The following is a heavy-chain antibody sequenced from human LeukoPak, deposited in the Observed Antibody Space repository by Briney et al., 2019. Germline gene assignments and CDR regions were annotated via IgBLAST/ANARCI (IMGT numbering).Heavy chain of an antibody. CDR1: GYTFTSYG. Sequence: GASVKVSCKASGYTFTSYGISWVRQAPGQGLEWMGWISAYNGNTNYAQKPQGRVTMTRDTPTSTAYMELRSLRSDDTAVYYWARGTDGYNSPFDLWGRGTLVTVSS. V-gene: IGHV1-18*01. J-gene: IGHJ2*01. D-gene: IGHD5-24*01. CDR3: ARGTDGYNSPFDL. CDR2: ISAYNGNT.